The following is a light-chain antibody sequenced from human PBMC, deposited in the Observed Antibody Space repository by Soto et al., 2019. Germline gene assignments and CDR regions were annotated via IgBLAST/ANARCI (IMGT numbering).Light chain of an antibody. Sequence: EIVLTQSPGTLSLSPGERATLSCRASQSVSSNSLAWYQQKPGQAPRLLIYAASNRATGIPDRFSGSGSGTDFTLTISRLEPEDLAVYYCQQYGSSPLTFGGGTKVEI. CDR3: QQYGSSPLT. CDR2: AAS. J-gene: IGKJ4*01. CDR1: QSVSSNS. V-gene: IGKV3-20*01.